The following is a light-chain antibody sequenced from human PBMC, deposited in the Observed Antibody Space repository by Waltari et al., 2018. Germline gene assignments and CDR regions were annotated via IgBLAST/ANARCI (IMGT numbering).Light chain of an antibody. CDR1: QTVRTTY. CDR3: QQYDISPLT. V-gene: IGKV3-20*01. CDR2: GAS. Sequence: EIGCTKSPGTLSSSPGERAPPACRASQTVRTTYLAWYQQKPVQAPTLLIYGASSRATGIPDRFSGSGSGTDFSLTISSLEPEDFAVYYCQQYDISPLTFGGGTKVEIK. J-gene: IGKJ4*01.